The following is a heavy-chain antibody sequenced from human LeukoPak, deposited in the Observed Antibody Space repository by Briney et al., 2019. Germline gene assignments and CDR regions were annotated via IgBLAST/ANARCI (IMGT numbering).Heavy chain of an antibody. CDR3: ARDGAGSTYYYYMDV. Sequence: ASVKVSCKASGYTFTSYGISWVRQAPGQGLVWMGWISAYNGNTNYAQKLQGRVTMTTDTSTSTAYMELRSLRSDDTAVYYCARDGAGSTYYYYMDVWGKGTTVTVSS. D-gene: IGHD1-1*01. CDR1: GYTFTSYG. V-gene: IGHV1-18*01. J-gene: IGHJ6*03. CDR2: ISAYNGNT.